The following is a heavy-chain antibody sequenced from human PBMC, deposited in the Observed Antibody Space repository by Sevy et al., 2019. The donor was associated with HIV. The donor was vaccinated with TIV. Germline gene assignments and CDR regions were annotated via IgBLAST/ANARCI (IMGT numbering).Heavy chain of an antibody. D-gene: IGHD2-2*01. Sequence: GGSLRLSCAASGFTFSSYSMNWVRQAPGKGLEWVSSISSSSSYIYYADSVKGRFTISRDNAKNSLYLQMNSLRAEDTAVYYCARDRLVVPAAMTYYYYYYGMDVWGQGTTVTVSS. CDR2: ISSSSSYI. V-gene: IGHV3-21*01. CDR3: ARDRLVVPAAMTYYYYYYGMDV. CDR1: GFTFSSYS. J-gene: IGHJ6*02.